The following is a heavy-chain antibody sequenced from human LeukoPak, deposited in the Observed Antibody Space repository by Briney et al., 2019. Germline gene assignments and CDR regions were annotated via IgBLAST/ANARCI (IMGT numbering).Heavy chain of an antibody. V-gene: IGHV3-21*01. CDR2: ISSTGVYI. J-gene: IGHJ4*02. Sequence: GGSLRLSCAASGFTFSSYSMSWVRQAPGKGLEWVSSISSTGVYIYYADSVEGRFTISRDSAKNLLYLQMSSLRAEDTAVYYCARRRGYSYGSDGLDYWGQGTLVTVSS. CDR3: ARRRGYSYGSDGLDY. CDR1: GFTFSSYS. D-gene: IGHD5-18*01.